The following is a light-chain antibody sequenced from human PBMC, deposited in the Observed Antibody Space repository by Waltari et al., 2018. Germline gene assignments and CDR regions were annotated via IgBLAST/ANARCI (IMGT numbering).Light chain of an antibody. V-gene: IGKV1-39*01. CDR2: AAS. Sequence: DIQMTQSPSSLSASVGDRVTITCRASQSISSYLNWYQQKPGKAPKLLIYAASSLQSGVPSRFSGSGSGTDFTLTIISLQPEDFATYYCQQSYGTPFTFGPGTKVDIK. CDR1: QSISSY. CDR3: QQSYGTPFT. J-gene: IGKJ3*01.